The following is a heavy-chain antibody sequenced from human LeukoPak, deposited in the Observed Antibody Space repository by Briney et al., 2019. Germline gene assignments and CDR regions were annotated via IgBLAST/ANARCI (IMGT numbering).Heavy chain of an antibody. Sequence: GGSLRLSCAASGFTFSSYAMNWVRQAPGKGLEWVSVISSSGGTTYYSDSVKGRFIISRDNSKNTLYLQMNSLRAEDTAVYYCAKAGIAVPASPEYCGQGTQVTVSS. CDR2: ISSSGGTT. V-gene: IGHV3-23*01. CDR1: GFTFSSYA. D-gene: IGHD6-19*01. CDR3: AKAGIAVPASPEY. J-gene: IGHJ4*02.